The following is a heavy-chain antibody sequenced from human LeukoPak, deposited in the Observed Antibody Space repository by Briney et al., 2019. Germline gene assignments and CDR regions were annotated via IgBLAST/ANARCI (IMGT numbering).Heavy chain of an antibody. CDR1: GDSVSSKNGA. J-gene: IGHJ4*02. V-gene: IGHV6-1*01. Sequence: SQTLSLTCVVSGDSVSSKNGAWTWIRQSPSGGLEWLGRTYYRSKWYNDYAESMEGRMTISQDTSKNQYSLHLNSVTPDDTAVYYCARDFGTTGWHTFDYWGQGTLVTVSS. CDR3: ARDFGTTGWHTFDY. D-gene: IGHD6-19*01. CDR2: TYYRSKWYN.